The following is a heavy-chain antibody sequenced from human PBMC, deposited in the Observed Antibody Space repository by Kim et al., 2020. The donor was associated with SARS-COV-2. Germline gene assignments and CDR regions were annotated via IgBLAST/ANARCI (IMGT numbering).Heavy chain of an antibody. V-gene: IGHV1-3*01. D-gene: IGHD3-22*01. CDR3: ARDPEYDSTGYYDY. J-gene: IGHJ4*01. CDR1: AYTFTSYG. CDR2: INAGNGNT. Sequence: ASVKVSCKASAYTFTSYGIHWVRQAPGQRLEWMGWINAGNGNTKYSQKFQGRVTITRDTSASTANMELSSLRSEDTAVYYCARDPEYDSTGYYDYWGQGTLVTVSS.